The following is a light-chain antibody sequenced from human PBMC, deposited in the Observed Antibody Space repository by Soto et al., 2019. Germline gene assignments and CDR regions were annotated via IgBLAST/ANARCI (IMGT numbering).Light chain of an antibody. CDR2: WAS. J-gene: IGKJ1*01. Sequence: DMLMTQSPDSLAVSLGERATINCKSSQSVLYSSNNKNYLAWYQQKPGQPPKLLIYWASTRESGVPDRFSGSGSGTDFTLTISSLQAEDVAVYYCQQYYSTPRWTFGQGTKV. CDR3: QQYYSTPRWT. CDR1: QSVLYSSNNKNY. V-gene: IGKV4-1*01.